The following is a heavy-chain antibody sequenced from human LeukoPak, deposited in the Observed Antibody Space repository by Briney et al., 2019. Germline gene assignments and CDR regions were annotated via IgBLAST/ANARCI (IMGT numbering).Heavy chain of an antibody. CDR2: INPNSGGT. D-gene: IGHD3-22*01. V-gene: IGHV1-2*02. Sequence: GASVKVSCKASGYTFTGYYMHWVRQAPGQGLEWMGWINPNSGGTNYAQKFQGRVTMTRDTSISTAYMELSRLRSDDTAVYYCARPLGYESSGYGYWGQGTLVTVSS. CDR1: GYTFTGYY. CDR3: ARPLGYESSGYGY. J-gene: IGHJ4*02.